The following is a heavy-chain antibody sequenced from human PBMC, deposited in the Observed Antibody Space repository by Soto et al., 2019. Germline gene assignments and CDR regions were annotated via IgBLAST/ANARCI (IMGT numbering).Heavy chain of an antibody. J-gene: IGHJ5*02. CDR2: IYYSGST. CDR1: GGSISSSSYY. CDR3: ASLVAAAGTREHWFDP. Sequence: SETLSLTCTVSGGSISSSSYYWGWIRQPPGKGLEWIGSIYYSGSTYYNPSLKSRVTISVDTSKNQFSLKLSSVTAADTAVYYCASLVAAAGTREHWFDPWGQRTLVTVSS. D-gene: IGHD6-13*01. V-gene: IGHV4-39*01.